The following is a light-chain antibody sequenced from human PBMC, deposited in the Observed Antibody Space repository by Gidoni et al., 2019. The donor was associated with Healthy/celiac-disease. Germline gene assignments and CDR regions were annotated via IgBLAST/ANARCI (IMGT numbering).Light chain of an antibody. CDR2: GES. CDR1: QSVSSSY. V-gene: IGKV3-20*01. J-gene: IGKJ1*01. CDR3: QQYGSSPWX. Sequence: EIVLTQSPGTLSLSPGERATLSCRASQSVSSSYLAWYQQKPGQAPRLLIYGESSRATGIPDRVSGSGSGTDFTLTISRLEPEEFAVYYCQQYGSSPWXXXQGTKVEI.